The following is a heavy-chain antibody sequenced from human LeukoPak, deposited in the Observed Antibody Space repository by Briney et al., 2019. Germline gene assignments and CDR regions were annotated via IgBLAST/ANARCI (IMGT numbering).Heavy chain of an antibody. D-gene: IGHD3-9*01. CDR3: ARAVGYFDDWFDP. CDR1: GGSFSGYY. V-gene: IGHV4-34*01. J-gene: IGHJ5*02. CDR2: INHSGST. Sequence: PSETLSLTCAVYGGSFSGYYWSWIRQPPGKGLEWIGEINHSGSTNYNPSLKSRVTISVDTSKNQFSLKLSSVTAADTAVYYCARAVGYFDDWFDPWGQGTLVTVSS.